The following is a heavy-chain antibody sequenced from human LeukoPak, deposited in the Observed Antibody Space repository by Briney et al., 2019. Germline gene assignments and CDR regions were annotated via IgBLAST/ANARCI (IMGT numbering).Heavy chain of an antibody. CDR2: IDAGNGDT. CDR1: GYTFSDYA. Sequence: GASVKVSCKASGYTFSDYAMHWVRQAPGQRFEWMGWIDAGNGDTRYSQKLQGRVTMTTDTSTSTAYMGLRSLRSDDTAVYYCARDKSSGLVSYFDYWGQGTLVTVSS. V-gene: IGHV1-3*01. J-gene: IGHJ4*02. CDR3: ARDKSSGLVSYFDY. D-gene: IGHD6-19*01.